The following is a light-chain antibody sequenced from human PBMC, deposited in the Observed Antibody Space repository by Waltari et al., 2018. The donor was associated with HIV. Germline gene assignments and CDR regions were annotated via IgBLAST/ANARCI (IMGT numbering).Light chain of an antibody. CDR1: RSFKGRYS. CDR2: INK. J-gene: IGLJ3*02. CDR3: AIWDDSLNGWV. Sequence: QPVLTQPPSASGAPGERVTISCSGRRSFKGRYSVNWYQQLPGAAPNLLIYINKQRPSGVPDRFSGSKSGTSASLAISGLQSDDEADYYCAIWDDSLNGWVFGGGTKLTVL. V-gene: IGLV1-44*01.